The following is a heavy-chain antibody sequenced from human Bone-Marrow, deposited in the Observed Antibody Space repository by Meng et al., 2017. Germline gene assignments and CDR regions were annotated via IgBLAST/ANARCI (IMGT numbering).Heavy chain of an antibody. CDR2: IYYSGST. J-gene: IGHJ5*02. CDR1: GGSISSGGYY. D-gene: IGHD3-10*01. CDR3: ARGYGSGSSSDWFDP. Sequence: GQLQESGPGLGKPSQTLSLPCTVSGGSISSGGYYWSWIRQHPGKGLEWIGYIYYSGSTYYNPSLKSRVTISVDTSKNQFSLKLSSVTAADTAVYYCARGYGSGSSSDWFDPWGQGTLVTVSS. V-gene: IGHV4-31*03.